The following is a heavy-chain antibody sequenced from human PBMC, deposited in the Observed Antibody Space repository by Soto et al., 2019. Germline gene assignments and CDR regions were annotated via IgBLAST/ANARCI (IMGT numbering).Heavy chain of an antibody. Sequence: GGSLRLSCAASGFTFSNAWMSWVRQAPGKGLEWVGRIKSKTDGGTTDYAAPVKGRFTISRDDSKNMLYLQMNSLKTEDTAVYYCRGYCSSTSCYGYYYGMDVWGQGTTVTVSS. V-gene: IGHV3-15*01. CDR3: RGYCSSTSCYGYYYGMDV. CDR2: IKSKTDGGTT. J-gene: IGHJ6*02. D-gene: IGHD2-2*01. CDR1: GFTFSNAW.